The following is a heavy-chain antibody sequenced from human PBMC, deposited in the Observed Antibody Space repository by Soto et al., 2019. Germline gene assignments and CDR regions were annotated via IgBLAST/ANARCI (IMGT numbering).Heavy chain of an antibody. CDR3: AREDDGGDSLDV. Sequence: QVQLQQSGPGLVKPSHTLSLTCTVSGDSISSNYYHWTWIRQSPGKGLEWIGYIHHSGSILYNPSLKSRVTISVDTSKNQISLHLTSVTAADTVVYLCAREDDGGDSLDVWGQGTTVTVSS. J-gene: IGHJ6*02. V-gene: IGHV4-30-4*08. CDR2: IHHSGSI. CDR1: GDSISSNYYH. D-gene: IGHD2-21*02.